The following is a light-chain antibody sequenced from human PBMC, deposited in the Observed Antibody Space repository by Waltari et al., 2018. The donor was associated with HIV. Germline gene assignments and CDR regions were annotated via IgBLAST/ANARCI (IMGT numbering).Light chain of an antibody. V-gene: IGKV4-1*01. Sequence: DIVMTQSPDSLAVSLGARATINCKSSQSVLYISNNNNYLAWYQQKPGQPPKLLIYWASTRESGVPDRFSGSGSGTDFTLTISSLQAEDVAVYYCQQYYSTPRTFGGGTKVEIK. CDR1: QSVLYISNNNNY. J-gene: IGKJ4*01. CDR3: QQYYSTPRT. CDR2: WAS.